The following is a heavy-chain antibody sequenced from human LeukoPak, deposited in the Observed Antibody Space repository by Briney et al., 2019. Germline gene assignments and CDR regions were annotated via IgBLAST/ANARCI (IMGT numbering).Heavy chain of an antibody. D-gene: IGHD6-13*01. CDR3: ARTREYSSSWYFPPFDP. V-gene: IGHV1-2*02. Sequence: GASVKVSCKASGYTFTGYYMNWVRQAPGQGLEWMGWINPNSGRTNYAQNFQGRVTMTGDPSISTAYMELNSLTSNDTAVYYCARTREYSSSWYFPPFDPWGQGTLVTVSS. CDR1: GYTFTGYY. J-gene: IGHJ5*02. CDR2: INPNSGRT.